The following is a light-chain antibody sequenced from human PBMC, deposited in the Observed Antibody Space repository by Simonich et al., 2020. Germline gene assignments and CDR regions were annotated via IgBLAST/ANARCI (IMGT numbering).Light chain of an antibody. CDR3: QQYDNLPYT. J-gene: IGKJ2*01. CDR1: QDLSNY. CDR2: VAS. V-gene: IGKV1-33*01. Sequence: DIQMTQSPSSLSASVGDRVTITCQASQDLSNYLNWYQQKPGKAPKLLIYVASNLETGVPSRFSGSGSGTDFTFSISSLQPEDIATYYCQQYDNLPYTFGQGTKLEIK.